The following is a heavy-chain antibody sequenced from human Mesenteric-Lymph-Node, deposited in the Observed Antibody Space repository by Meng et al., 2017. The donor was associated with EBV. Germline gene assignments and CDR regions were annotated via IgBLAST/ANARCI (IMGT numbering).Heavy chain of an antibody. CDR3: ARHYASTWFEADPTTAKVPIDY. V-gene: IGHV3-21*06. CDR2: ISSSSNYI. D-gene: IGHD6-13*01. J-gene: IGHJ4*02. Sequence: EVQLVESGGGLVKPGGSLRLSWAASGFIFSIYTMTWVRQAPGKGLEWVSSISSSSNYIHYADSMKGRFTISRDTAKSSLYLQMNSLRAEVTAVYYCARHYASTWFEADPTTAKVPIDYWGQGILVTVSS. CDR1: GFIFSIYT.